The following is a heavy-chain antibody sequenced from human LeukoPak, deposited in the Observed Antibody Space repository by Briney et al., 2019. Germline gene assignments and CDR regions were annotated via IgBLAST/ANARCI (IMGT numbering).Heavy chain of an antibody. Sequence: ASVKVSCKASGYTFTGYYMHWVRQAPGQGLEWMGRINPNSGGTNYAQKFQGRVTMTRDTSISTAYMELSRLRSDDTAVYYCARGGDYYDSSGYYPWGQGTLVTVSS. CDR3: ARGGDYYDSSGYYP. D-gene: IGHD3-22*01. CDR1: GYTFTGYY. CDR2: INPNSGGT. V-gene: IGHV1-2*06. J-gene: IGHJ5*02.